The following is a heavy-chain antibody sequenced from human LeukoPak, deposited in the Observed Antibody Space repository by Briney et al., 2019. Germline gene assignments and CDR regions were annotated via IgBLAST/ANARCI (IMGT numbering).Heavy chain of an antibody. CDR2: IYYSGST. V-gene: IGHV4-59*01. Sequence: PSETLSLTCTVSGGSISRYYWSWIRQPPGKGREWIGYIYYSGSTNYNPSLKSRVTISVDTSKNQFSLKLSSVTAADTAVYYCAREVVVTAHGFDIWGQGTMVTVSS. CDR1: GGSISRYY. J-gene: IGHJ3*02. CDR3: AREVVVTAHGFDI. D-gene: IGHD2-21*02.